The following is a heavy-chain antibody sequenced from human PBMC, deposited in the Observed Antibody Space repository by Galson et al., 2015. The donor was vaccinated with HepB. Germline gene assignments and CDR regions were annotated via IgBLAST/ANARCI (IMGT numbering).Heavy chain of an antibody. Sequence: QSGAEVKKPGESLRISCKGSGYSFTSYWISWVRQMPGKGLEWMGRIDPSDSYTNYSPSFQGHVTISADKSISTAYLQWSSLKASDTAMYYCAREGIVLMVYAMGARNGMDVWGQGTTVTVSS. D-gene: IGHD2-8*01. CDR2: IDPSDSYT. V-gene: IGHV5-10-1*01. CDR1: GYSFTSYW. CDR3: AREGIVLMVYAMGARNGMDV. J-gene: IGHJ6*02.